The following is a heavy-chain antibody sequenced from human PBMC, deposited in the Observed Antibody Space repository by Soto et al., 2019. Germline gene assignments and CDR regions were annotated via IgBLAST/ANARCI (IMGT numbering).Heavy chain of an antibody. D-gene: IGHD3-10*01. CDR3: ARARRFGELSKGRYYYYMDV. CDR1: GYTFTSYG. Sequence: ASVKVSCKASGYTFTSYGISWVRQAPGQGLEWMGWISAYNGNTNYAQKLQGRVTMTTDTSTSTAYMELRSLRSDDTAVYYCARARRFGELSKGRYYYYMDVWGKGTTVTVSS. V-gene: IGHV1-18*01. J-gene: IGHJ6*03. CDR2: ISAYNGNT.